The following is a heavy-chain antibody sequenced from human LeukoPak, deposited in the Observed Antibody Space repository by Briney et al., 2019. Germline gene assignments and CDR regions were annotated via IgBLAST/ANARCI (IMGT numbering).Heavy chain of an antibody. CDR3: ARRRMANPFDY. V-gene: IGHV4-39*01. J-gene: IGHJ4*02. D-gene: IGHD5-24*01. CDR1: GGSISSSSYY. CDR2: TYYSGST. Sequence: SETLSLTCTVSGGSISSSSYYWGWLRQPPGMGLVWIGSTYYSGSTYYNPFLKSRVTISVDTSKNQFSLKLSSVTAADTAVYYCARRRMANPFDYWGQGTLVTVSS.